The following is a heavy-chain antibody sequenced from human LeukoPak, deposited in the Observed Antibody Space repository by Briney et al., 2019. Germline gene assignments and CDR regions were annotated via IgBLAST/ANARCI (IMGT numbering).Heavy chain of an antibody. CDR3: ARESSAYYYYMDV. V-gene: IGHV4-30-4*08. CDR2: IYYSGST. CDR1: GGSISSGDYC. Sequence: SETLSLTCTVPGGSISSGDYCWSWLRQPPGKGLEWIGYIYYSGSTYYNPSLKSRVTISVDTSKNQFSLKLSSVTAADTAVYYCARESSAYYYYMDVWGKGTTVTVSS. J-gene: IGHJ6*03.